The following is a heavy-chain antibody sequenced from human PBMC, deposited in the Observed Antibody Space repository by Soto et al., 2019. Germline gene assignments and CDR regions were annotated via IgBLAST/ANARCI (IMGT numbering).Heavy chain of an antibody. J-gene: IGHJ5*02. CDR3: ARDNTPHPLTTVTTDNWFDP. D-gene: IGHD4-17*01. CDR2: IYHSGST. CDR1: GGSISSGGYS. V-gene: IGHV4-30-2*01. Sequence: SETLSLTCAVSGGSISSGGYSWSWIRQPPGKGLEWIGYIYHSGSTYYNPSLKSRVTISVDRSKNQFSLKLSSVTAADTAVYYCARDNTPHPLTTVTTDNWFDPWGQGTLVTVSS.